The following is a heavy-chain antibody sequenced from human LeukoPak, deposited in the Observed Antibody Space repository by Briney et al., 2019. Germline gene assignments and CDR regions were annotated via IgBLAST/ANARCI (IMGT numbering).Heavy chain of an antibody. V-gene: IGHV4-38-2*02. CDR1: GNSISNGYY. D-gene: IGHD2-8*01. J-gene: IGHJ3*02. Sequence: PSETLSLTCSVSGNSISNGYYRGWIRQPPGKGLEWIGTIYHSGSTYYNPSLKSRVTISVDTSKNHFSLKLNSVTAADTAVYYCAWGTKSVGVDAFDIWGQGTMVTVSS. CDR3: AWGTKSVGVDAFDI. CDR2: IYHSGST.